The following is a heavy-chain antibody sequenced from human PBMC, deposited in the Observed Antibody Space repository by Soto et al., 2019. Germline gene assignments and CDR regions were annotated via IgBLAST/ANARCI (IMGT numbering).Heavy chain of an antibody. J-gene: IGHJ6*02. CDR2: ISSNGGST. V-gene: IGHV3-64D*08. CDR3: VKDRLAGTLHGDYYYGMDV. D-gene: IGHD1-7*01. CDR1: GFTFSSYA. Sequence: GGSLRLSCSASGFTFSSYAMHWVRQAPGKGLEYVSAISSNGGSTYYADSVKGRFTISRDNSKNTLYLQMSSLRAEDTAVYYCVKDRLAGTLHGDYYYGMDVWGQGTTVTVSS.